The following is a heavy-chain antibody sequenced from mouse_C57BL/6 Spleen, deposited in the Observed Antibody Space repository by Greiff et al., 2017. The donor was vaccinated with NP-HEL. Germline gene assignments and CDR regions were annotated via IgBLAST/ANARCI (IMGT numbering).Heavy chain of an antibody. V-gene: IGHV1-59*01. CDR3: ARDYGSSSWFAY. D-gene: IGHD1-1*01. Sequence: LQQPGAELVRPGTSVKLSCKASGYTFTSYWMHWVKQRPGQGLEWIGMIDPSDSYTNYNQKFKGKATLTVDTSSSSAYMQLSSLTSEDSAVYYCARDYGSSSWFAYWGQGTLVTVSA. J-gene: IGHJ3*01. CDR1: GYTFTSYW. CDR2: IDPSDSYT.